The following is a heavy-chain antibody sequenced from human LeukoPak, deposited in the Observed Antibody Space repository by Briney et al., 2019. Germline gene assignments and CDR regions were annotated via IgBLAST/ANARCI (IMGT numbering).Heavy chain of an antibody. D-gene: IGHD1-26*01. CDR1: GFTFSSFE. CDR3: ARRGSYYDY. J-gene: IGHJ4*02. CDR2: ITSSGSAI. Sequence: GGSLRLSCAASGFTFSSFEMNWVRQAPGKGLECVSYITSSGSAIYYADSVKGRFTISRDNAKNSLYLQMNSLRAEDTAVYYCARRGSYYDYWGQGTLVTVSS. V-gene: IGHV3-48*03.